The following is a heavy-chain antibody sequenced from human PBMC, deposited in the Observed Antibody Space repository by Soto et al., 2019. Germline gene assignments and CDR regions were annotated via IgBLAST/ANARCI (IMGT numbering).Heavy chain of an antibody. CDR2: IKQDANER. J-gene: IGHJ4*02. CDR3: ARVVRYSNGWYDY. V-gene: IGHV3-7*01. CDR1: GFTLSDYW. Sequence: GGSLRLSCAASGFTLSDYWMSWVRQAPGKGLEWVAYIKQDANERFYVGSVKGRFTISRDMAKNSLLLQMNSLRVEDTAMYYCARVVRYSNGWYDYWGQGTLVTVSS. D-gene: IGHD6-19*01.